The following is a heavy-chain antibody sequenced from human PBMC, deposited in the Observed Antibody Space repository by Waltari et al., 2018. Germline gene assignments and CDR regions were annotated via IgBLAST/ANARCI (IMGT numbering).Heavy chain of an antibody. D-gene: IGHD2-15*01. CDR2: VHGSTGRT. CDR1: GDSASNPYL. V-gene: IGHV4-4*02. CDR3: ARDRGRGLYLDT. J-gene: IGHJ4*02. Sequence: QLQLQESGPGLVQPSGTLSLTCAVSGDSASNPYLWNWVRQPPGQGLEWIGQVHGSTGRTNSHPSFASRVTVSLDTYNSQFSLKLTYATAADTAVYYCARDRGRGLYLDTWGPGTLVTVSP.